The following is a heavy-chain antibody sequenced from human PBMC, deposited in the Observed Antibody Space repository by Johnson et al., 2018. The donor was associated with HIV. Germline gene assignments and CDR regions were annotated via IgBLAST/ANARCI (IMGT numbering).Heavy chain of an antibody. CDR3: ASYSSSDAFDI. CDR1: GFTFSNYP. Sequence: EVQLVESGGGVVRPGGSLRLSCAASGFTFSNYPMHWVRQAPGKGLEWVSFISGGEDDTYYADSVKGRFTISSDNSKNTLYLQMNSLRAEDTAVYYCASYSSSDAFDIWGQGTMVTVSS. D-gene: IGHD6-6*01. CDR2: ISGGEDDT. V-gene: IGHV3-23*04. J-gene: IGHJ3*02.